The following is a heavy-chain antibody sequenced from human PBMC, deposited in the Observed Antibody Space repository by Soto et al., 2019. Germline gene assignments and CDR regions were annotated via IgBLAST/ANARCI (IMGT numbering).Heavy chain of an antibody. Sequence: QVQLVQSGAEVKKPGSSVKVSCKASGGTFSSYAISWVRQAPGQGLEWMGWISAYNGNTNYAQKLQGRVTMTTDTSTSTAYMELRSLRSDDTAVYYCARVLTLNKQVRGGNYYGMDVWGQGTTVTVSS. CDR1: GGTFSSYA. J-gene: IGHJ6*02. CDR3: ARVLTLNKQVRGGNYYGMDV. CDR2: ISAYNGNT. D-gene: IGHD3-16*01. V-gene: IGHV1-18*01.